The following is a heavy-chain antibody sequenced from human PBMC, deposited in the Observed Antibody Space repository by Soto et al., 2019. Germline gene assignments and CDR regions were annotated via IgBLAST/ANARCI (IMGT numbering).Heavy chain of an antibody. CDR2: IHYIGAT. Sequence: QVQLQESGPGLVKPSQTLSLTCTVSGGSISSSGYYWSWIRQHPGKGLEWIGFIHYIGATYYNPSLNSRVTISVDTSKNQFSLRLTSVTAADTAVYFCARGGGYEVPFDYWGQGALVTVSS. CDR1: GGSISSSGYY. D-gene: IGHD5-12*01. CDR3: ARGGGYEVPFDY. V-gene: IGHV4-31*03. J-gene: IGHJ4*02.